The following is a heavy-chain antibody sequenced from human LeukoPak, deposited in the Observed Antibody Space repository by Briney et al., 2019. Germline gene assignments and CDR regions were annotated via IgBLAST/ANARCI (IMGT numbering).Heavy chain of an antibody. CDR2: ISGSGTTI. Sequence: GGSLRLSCAASGXTFSSCEMNWVRQAPGKGLEWVSYISGSGTTIYYADSVKGRFTISRDNAKNSLYLQMNSLRAEDTAVYYCARAGSSWYKDAFDIWGQGTMVTVSS. V-gene: IGHV3-48*03. CDR3: ARAGSSWYKDAFDI. CDR1: GXTFSSCE. J-gene: IGHJ3*02. D-gene: IGHD6-13*01.